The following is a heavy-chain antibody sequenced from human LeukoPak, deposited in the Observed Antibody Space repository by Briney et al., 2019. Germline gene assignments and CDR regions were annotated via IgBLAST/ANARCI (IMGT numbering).Heavy chain of an antibody. J-gene: IGHJ4*02. CDR3: ARDASSSSWYEMGY. CDR1: GFTFDDYG. D-gene: IGHD6-13*01. V-gene: IGHV3-20*04. Sequence: GGSLRLSCAASGFTFDDYGMSWVRQAPGKGLEWVSGINWNGGSTGYADSVKGRFTISRDNAKNSLYLQMNSLRAEDTALYYSARDASSSSWYEMGYWGQGTLVTVSS. CDR2: INWNGGST.